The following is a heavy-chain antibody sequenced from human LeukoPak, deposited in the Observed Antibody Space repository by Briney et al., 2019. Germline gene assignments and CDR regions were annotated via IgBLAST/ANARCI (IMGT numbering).Heavy chain of an antibody. CDR3: ARGNEFYDSRGYFNWFDS. V-gene: IGHV3-48*03. D-gene: IGHD3-22*01. J-gene: IGHJ5*01. CDR1: GFTFSSYE. CDR2: ISSSGSTI. Sequence: GGSLRLSCAASGFTFSSYEMNWVRQAPGKGLEWVSYISSSGSTIYYADSVKGRFTISRDNSKNTLFLQMNSLGTDDTAVYYCARGNEFYDSRGYFNWFDSWGQGALVTVSS.